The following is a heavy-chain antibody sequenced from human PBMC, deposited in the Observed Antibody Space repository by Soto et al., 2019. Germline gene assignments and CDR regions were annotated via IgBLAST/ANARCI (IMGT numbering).Heavy chain of an antibody. CDR3: AKDRYYDTPGWFDP. Sequence: EAQLLASGGGLVQPGGSLRLSCVGSGFTFRDHAMRWVRQAPGRGLECVSAISAKGGSLQHPESVKRRFSGSRDNAKNTVYLQMDNLRTEDSAVYYCAKDRYYDTPGWFDPWGQGSRVIVSA. V-gene: IGHV3-23*01. D-gene: IGHD3-22*01. J-gene: IGHJ5*02. CDR1: GFTFRDHA. CDR2: ISAKGGSL.